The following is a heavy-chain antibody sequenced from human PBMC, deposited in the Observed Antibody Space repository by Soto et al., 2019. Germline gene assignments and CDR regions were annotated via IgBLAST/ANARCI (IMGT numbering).Heavy chain of an antibody. D-gene: IGHD3-3*01. Sequence: QVRLVQSGAEVKKPGSSVKVSCKASGGTLNNYVLNCVRQAPGQGLEWMGAIIPVSGPADCAQRFQGRVIITADLSTAIVYMALSSLTSDDTAVYYCAGVTLEPHWGQVPLVTVSS. J-gene: IGHJ4*02. CDR1: GGTLNNYV. CDR3: AGVTLEPH. CDR2: IIPVSGPA. V-gene: IGHV1-69*01.